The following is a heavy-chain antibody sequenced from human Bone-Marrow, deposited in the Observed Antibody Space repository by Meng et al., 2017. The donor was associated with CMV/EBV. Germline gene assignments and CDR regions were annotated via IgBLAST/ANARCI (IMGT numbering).Heavy chain of an antibody. CDR2: INRDGSGK. D-gene: IGHD2-21*01. J-gene: IGHJ4*02. V-gene: IGHV3-7*04. CDR1: GFTFSDDW. CDR3: ARAYCGDIACAPSY. Sequence: GGSLRLSCAASGFTFSDDWMTWVRQAPGKGLEWVASINRDGSGKFYVDSVKGRFTLSRDNAKNSLFLQMSTLRVEDTAVYYCARAYCGDIACAPSYWGQGTRVTVSS.